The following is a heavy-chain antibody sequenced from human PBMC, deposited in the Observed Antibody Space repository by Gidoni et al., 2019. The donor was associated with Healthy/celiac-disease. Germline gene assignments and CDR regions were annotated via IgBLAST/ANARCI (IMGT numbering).Heavy chain of an antibody. CDR2: ISSSSSTI. V-gene: IGHV3-48*01. Sequence: EVQLVESGGGLVQPGGSLRLSCAPSGFTFSSYSMTWVRQAPVKGLEWVSYISSSSSTIYYADSVKGRFTISRDNAKNSLYLQMNSLRAEDTAVYYCARVHVVTMVRGVPIWGQGTMVTVSS. CDR1: GFTFSSYS. J-gene: IGHJ3*02. D-gene: IGHD3-10*01. CDR3: ARVHVVTMVRGVPI.